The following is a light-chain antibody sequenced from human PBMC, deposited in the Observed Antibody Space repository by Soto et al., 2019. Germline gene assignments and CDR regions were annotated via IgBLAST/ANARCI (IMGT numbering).Light chain of an antibody. J-gene: IGLJ1*01. Sequence: QSVLTQPASVSGSPGQSITISCTGTSSDVGGYNCVSWYQQHPGKAPKLMIYEVSNRPSGVSNRFSGSKSGNTASLTISGLQAEDEADYYCSSYTSSSTLHYVFGTGTKVTVL. CDR3: SSYTSSSTLHYV. CDR1: SSDVGGYNC. V-gene: IGLV2-14*01. CDR2: EVS.